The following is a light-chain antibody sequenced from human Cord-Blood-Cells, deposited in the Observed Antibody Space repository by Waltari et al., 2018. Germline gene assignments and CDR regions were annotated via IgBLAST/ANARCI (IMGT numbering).Light chain of an antibody. CDR2: DAS. J-gene: IGKJ5*01. CDR1: QGVSSY. Sequence: EIVLTQSPATLSLSPGERATLPCRASQGVSSYLAWYQQKPGQAPRLLIYDASNRATGIPARFSGSGPGTDFTLTISSLEPEDFAVYYCQQRSNWHGLTFGQGTRLEIK. V-gene: IGKV3D-11*01. CDR3: QQRSNWHGLT.